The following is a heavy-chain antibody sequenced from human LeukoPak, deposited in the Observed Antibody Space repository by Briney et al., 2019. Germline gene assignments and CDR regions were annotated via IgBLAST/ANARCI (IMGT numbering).Heavy chain of an antibody. CDR3: ARVGSEWLVNDY. D-gene: IGHD6-19*01. CDR1: GFSFSSYW. Sequence: GGSLRLSCAASGFSFSSYWMHWVRQAPGKGLEWVSYISYSSSTRYYADSVKGRFTISRDNAKNSLYLQINSPRDEDMAVYYCARVGSEWLVNDYWGQGALVTVSS. J-gene: IGHJ4*02. CDR2: ISYSSSTR. V-gene: IGHV3-48*02.